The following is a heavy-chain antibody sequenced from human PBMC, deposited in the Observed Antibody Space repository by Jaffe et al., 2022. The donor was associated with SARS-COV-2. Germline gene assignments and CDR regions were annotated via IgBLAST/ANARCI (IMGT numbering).Heavy chain of an antibody. CDR2: ISSSGSTI. CDR3: FGSYFSPRTPLGTKTPDV. V-gene: IGHV3-48*03. CDR1: GFTFSSYE. D-gene: IGHD1-26*01. Sequence: EVQLVESGGGLVQPGGSLRLSCAASGFTFSSYEMNWVRQAPGKGLEWVSYISSSGSTIYYADSVKGRFTISRDNAKNSLYLQMNSLRAEDTAVYYCFGSYFSPRTPLGTKTPDVWGQGTTVTVSS. J-gene: IGHJ6*02.